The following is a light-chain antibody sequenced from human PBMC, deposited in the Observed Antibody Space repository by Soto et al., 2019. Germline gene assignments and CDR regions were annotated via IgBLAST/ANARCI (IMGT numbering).Light chain of an antibody. Sequence: MTPSPSTRSATVGATVTVRCRASQSVSGWLAWYQQKPGEAPKLLIYDASALPRGVPSRFSGSGSGTKFTLTIASLQPDDFATYYCQQSEFFLGPLGPGTKVDIK. CDR1: QSVSGW. J-gene: IGKJ1*01. CDR2: DAS. V-gene: IGKV1-5*01. CDR3: QQSEFFLGP.